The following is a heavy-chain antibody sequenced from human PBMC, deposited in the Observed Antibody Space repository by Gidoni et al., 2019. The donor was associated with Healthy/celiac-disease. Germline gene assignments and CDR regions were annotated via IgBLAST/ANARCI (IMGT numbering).Heavy chain of an antibody. CDR1: GYTLTDLS. J-gene: IGHJ4*02. Sequence: QVQLVQSGAEVKRPGASVKVSFKVSGYTLTDLSMHWVRQAPGKGLEWLGGFDLEDGETIYAQKVQGRVTMTEDTSTDTAYMELSSLRSEDTDVYYCATTITMVRGVPSALGYWGQGTLVTVSS. V-gene: IGHV1-24*01. CDR3: ATTITMVRGVPSALGY. D-gene: IGHD3-10*01. CDR2: FDLEDGET.